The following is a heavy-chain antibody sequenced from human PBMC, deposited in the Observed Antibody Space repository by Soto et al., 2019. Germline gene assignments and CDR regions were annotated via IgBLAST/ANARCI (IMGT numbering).Heavy chain of an antibody. D-gene: IGHD4-17*01. CDR1: GGTFSSYA. Sequence: QVQLVQSGAEVKKPGSSVKVSCKASGGTFSSYAISWVRQAPGQGLEWMGGIIPIFGTANYAQKFPGRVTITADESTSTAYMELSSLRSEDTAVYYCARDAGHDYGGNSGWFDPWGQGTLVTVSS. CDR3: ARDAGHDYGGNSGWFDP. V-gene: IGHV1-69*01. CDR2: IIPIFGTA. J-gene: IGHJ5*02.